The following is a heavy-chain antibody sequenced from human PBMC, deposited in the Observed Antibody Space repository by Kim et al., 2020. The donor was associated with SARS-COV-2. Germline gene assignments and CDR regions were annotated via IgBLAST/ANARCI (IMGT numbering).Heavy chain of an antibody. CDR1: GVTFGDYA. D-gene: IGHD3-10*01. V-gene: IGHV3-9*01. CDR3: AKDNADSNTWFFSLQVFYYCDT. CDR2: ISWNNGAV. J-gene: IGHJ4*02. Sequence: GGSMRLSCVGSGVTFGDYAMHWVRQSPGKGLEWVSGISWNNGAVGYADSVNGRFTISRDNAQNSLILQMDSLRADDSALYYCAKDNADSNTWFFSLQVFYYCDTWGQGTLVTVSS.